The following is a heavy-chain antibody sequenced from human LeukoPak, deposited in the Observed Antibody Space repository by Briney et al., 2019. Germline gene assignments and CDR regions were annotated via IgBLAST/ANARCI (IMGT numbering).Heavy chain of an antibody. V-gene: IGHV3-30*02. D-gene: IGHD2-2*01. Sequence: PGGSLRLFCAPYGFTLSISGMQSVRQAPGKGLECVAFIQSDGSYKHYSDSVKGRFTISRDNYKNTLYLEMNSLRVVDTGVYYCATHCSGTTCHRDYWGQGTLVTVSS. CDR1: GFTLSISG. J-gene: IGHJ4*02. CDR2: IQSDGSYK. CDR3: ATHCSGTTCHRDY.